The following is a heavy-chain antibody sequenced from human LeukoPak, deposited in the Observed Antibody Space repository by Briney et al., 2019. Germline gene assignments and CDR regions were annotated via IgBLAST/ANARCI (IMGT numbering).Heavy chain of an antibody. V-gene: IGHV4-39*07. CDR3: ARGSGEAPAGTIRFDP. CDR1: GGSIRSSDDY. Sequence: SETLSLTCSVSGGSIRSSDDYWGFVRQTPGKGLEWMGSIYYTGSSHYNPSLKSRATISVDTSKNQVSLRLASVTAADTAIYYCARGSGEAPAGTIRFDPWGQGTLVTVSS. D-gene: IGHD6-13*01. J-gene: IGHJ5*02. CDR2: IYYTGSS.